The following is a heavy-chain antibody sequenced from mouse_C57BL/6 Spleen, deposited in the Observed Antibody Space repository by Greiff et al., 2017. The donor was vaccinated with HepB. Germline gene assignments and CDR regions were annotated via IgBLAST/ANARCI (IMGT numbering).Heavy chain of an antibody. CDR3: ARLITTVVANGYFDY. CDR1: GFTFSDFY. CDR2: SRNKANDYTT. J-gene: IGHJ2*01. V-gene: IGHV7-1*01. D-gene: IGHD1-1*01. Sequence: EVKLVESGGGLVQSGRSLRLSCATSGFTFSDFYMEWVRQAPGKGLEWIAASRNKANDYTTEYSASVKGRFIVSRDTSQSILYLQMNALRAEDTAIYYCARLITTVVANGYFDYWGQGTTLTVSS.